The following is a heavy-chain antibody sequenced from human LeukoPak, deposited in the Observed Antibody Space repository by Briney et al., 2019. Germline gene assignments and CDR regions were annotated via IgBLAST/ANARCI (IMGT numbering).Heavy chain of an antibody. V-gene: IGHV3-21*04. Sequence: GGSLRLSCAASGFTFSSYSMNWVRQAPGKGLEWVSSISSSSSYIYYADSVKGRFTISRDNAKNSLYLQMNSLRAEDTALYYCAREYPRYYYYMDVWGKGTTVTVSS. CDR2: ISSSSSYI. D-gene: IGHD2-2*02. CDR3: AREYPRYYYYMDV. J-gene: IGHJ6*03. CDR1: GFTFSSYS.